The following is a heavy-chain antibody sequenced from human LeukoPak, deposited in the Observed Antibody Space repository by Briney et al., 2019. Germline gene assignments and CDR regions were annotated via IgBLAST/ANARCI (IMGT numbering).Heavy chain of an antibody. CDR1: GASISSRSYS. CDR2: IYNSGST. D-gene: IGHD6-13*01. Sequence: SETLSLTCTVSGASISSRSYSWGWVRQPPGQGLEWLGAIYNSGSTYDNPSLKSRVTISVDTSKHQFSLKPSSVSAAHPAAAYCAGRAAVVFHYWYLNPWGVGTL. CDR3: AGRAAVVFHYWYLNP. J-gene: IGHJ2*01. V-gene: IGHV4-39*01.